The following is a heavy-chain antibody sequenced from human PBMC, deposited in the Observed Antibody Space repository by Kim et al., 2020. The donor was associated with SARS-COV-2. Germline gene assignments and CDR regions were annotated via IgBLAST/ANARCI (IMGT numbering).Heavy chain of an antibody. V-gene: IGHV3-15*01. CDR3: TTTGRGGYCSSTSCYGDY. D-gene: IGHD2-2*01. CDR2: IKSKTDGGTT. CDR1: GFTFSNAW. Sequence: GGSLRLSCAASGFTFSNAWMSWVRQAPGKGLEWVGRIKSKTDGGTTDYAAPVKGRFTISRDDSKNTLYLQMNSLKTEDTAVYYCTTTGRGGYCSSTSCYGDYWGQGTLVTVSS. J-gene: IGHJ4*02.